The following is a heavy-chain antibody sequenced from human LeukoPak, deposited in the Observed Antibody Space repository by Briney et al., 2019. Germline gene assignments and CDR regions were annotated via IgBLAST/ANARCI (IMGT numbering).Heavy chain of an antibody. CDR2: ISSSSSHI. Sequence: GGSLRLSCAASGFTFSSYSMNWVRQAPGKGLEWVSSISSSSSHIYYADSVKGRFTISRDNAKNSLYLQMNSLRAADTAVYYCARGKITMIRGVTIRKGPPEDYYYMDVWGKGTTVTVSS. CDR3: ARGKITMIRGVTIRKGPPEDYYYMDV. D-gene: IGHD3-10*01. J-gene: IGHJ6*03. CDR1: GFTFSSYS. V-gene: IGHV3-21*04.